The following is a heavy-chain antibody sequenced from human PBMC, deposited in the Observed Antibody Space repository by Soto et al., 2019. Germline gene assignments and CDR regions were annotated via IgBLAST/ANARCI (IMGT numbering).Heavy chain of an antibody. Sequence: EVQLVESGGGLAQPGGSLRLSCAASGFTVSGNYVTWVRQAPGKGLEWVSVIYTDDNIYYADSVTGRFNISRDNSKNTFYLQMNRLRVEDTAVYYCATELIAKYGMDVWGQGTTVTVSS. D-gene: IGHD2-21*01. CDR3: ATELIAKYGMDV. CDR1: GFTVSGNY. V-gene: IGHV3-53*01. CDR2: IYTDDNI. J-gene: IGHJ6*02.